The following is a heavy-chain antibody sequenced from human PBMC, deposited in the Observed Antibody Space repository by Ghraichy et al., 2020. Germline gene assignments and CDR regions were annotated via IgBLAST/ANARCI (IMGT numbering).Heavy chain of an antibody. CDR3: ARGATGYDYAFDI. J-gene: IGHJ3*02. D-gene: IGHD2-15*01. CDR2: IDFSGSTI. V-gene: IGHV3-11*04. CDR1: GFTFSDYY. Sequence: GGSLRLSCAASGFTFSDYYMNWIRQAPGKGLEWVSYIDFSGSTIFYADSVKGRFTVSRDNTKNSLFVQMNSLRAEDTAVYYCARGATGYDYAFDIWGQGTMVTVSS.